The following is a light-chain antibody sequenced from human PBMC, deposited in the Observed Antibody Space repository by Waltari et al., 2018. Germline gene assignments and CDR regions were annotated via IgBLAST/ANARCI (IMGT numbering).Light chain of an antibody. J-gene: IGLJ1*01. CDR1: VSNVGAGYD. CDR3: QSYDSNVGGSV. V-gene: IGLV1-40*01. Sequence: QSVLTQPPSVSGAPGQRVIISCAGRVSNVGAGYDVQWYQQLPGSAPTLLINGNTNRPSGVPDRFSGSKSGASASLAITGLQAEDEADYYCQSYDSNVGGSVFGAGTKV. CDR2: GNT.